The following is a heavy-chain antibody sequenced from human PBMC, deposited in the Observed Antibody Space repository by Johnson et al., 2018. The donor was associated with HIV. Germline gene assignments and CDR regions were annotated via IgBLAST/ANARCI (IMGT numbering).Heavy chain of an antibody. CDR1: GFTFSSYD. CDR2: IGTAGDT. Sequence: VQLVESGGGLVQPGGSLRLSCAASGFTFSSYDMHWVRQATGKGLEWVSAIGTAGDTYYPGPVKGRFTISRENAKKSLYLQMNSLRAEDTAVYYCARERGYSSVLWKLSEDAFDIWGQGTMVTVSS. J-gene: IGHJ3*02. D-gene: IGHD6-19*01. V-gene: IGHV3-13*01. CDR3: ARERGYSSVLWKLSEDAFDI.